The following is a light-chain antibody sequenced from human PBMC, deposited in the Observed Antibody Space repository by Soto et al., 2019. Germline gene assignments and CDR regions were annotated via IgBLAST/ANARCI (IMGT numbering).Light chain of an antibody. CDR3: SSYAGSTTFYV. CDR2: DVT. V-gene: IGLV2-23*02. Sequence: QSVLTQPASVSGSPGQSITISCTGTSSDIGKYNLVSWYQHHPGKAPKLIISDVTQCPPGASNRFSGSKSGNTASLTIFGLQPADEADYYCSSYAGSTTFYVFGTGTKVTVL. CDR1: SSDIGKYNL. J-gene: IGLJ1*01.